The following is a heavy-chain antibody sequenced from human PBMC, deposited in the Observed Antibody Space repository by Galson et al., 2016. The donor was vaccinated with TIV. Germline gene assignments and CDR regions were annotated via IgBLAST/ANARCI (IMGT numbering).Heavy chain of an antibody. CDR3: ASHILDSFASYSYGFDT. CDR1: GFIFSNYE. D-gene: IGHD3-9*01. J-gene: IGHJ6*02. V-gene: IGHV3-48*03. CDR2: ISSGGSVT. Sequence: SLRLSCAASGFIFSNYEMHWVRQAPGKGLEWLSYISSGGSVTYYADSLKGRFTISRDNAKNSVYLQMNRLKTEDTAVYYCASHILDSFASYSYGFDTWGQGTTFTVAS.